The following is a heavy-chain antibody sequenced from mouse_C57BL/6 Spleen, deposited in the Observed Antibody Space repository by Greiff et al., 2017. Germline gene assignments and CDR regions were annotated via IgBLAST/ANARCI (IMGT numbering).Heavy chain of an antibody. D-gene: IGHD2-3*01. J-gene: IGHJ4*01. CDR3: AKMGYDGYPYAMDY. V-gene: IGHV2-4*01. Sequence: VKLVESGPGLVQPSQSLSITCTVSGFSLTSYGVHWVRQPPGKGLEWLGVIWSGGSTDCNAAFISRLSISKDNSKSQVFFKMNSLQADDTAIYYCAKMGYDGYPYAMDYWGQGTSVTVSS. CDR1: GFSLTSYG. CDR2: IWSGGST.